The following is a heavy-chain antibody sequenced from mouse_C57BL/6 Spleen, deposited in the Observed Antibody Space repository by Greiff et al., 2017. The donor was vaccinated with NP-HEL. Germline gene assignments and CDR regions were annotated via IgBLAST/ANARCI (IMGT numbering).Heavy chain of an antibody. CDR1: GFTFSDYG. CDR3: ARPGYYGSRPLYWYFDV. V-gene: IGHV5-17*01. CDR2: ISSGSSTI. J-gene: IGHJ1*03. Sequence: EVKVVESGGGLVKPGGSLKLSCAASGFTFSDYGMHWVRQAPEKGLEWVAYISSGSSTIYYADTVKGRFTISRDNAKNTLFLQMTSLRSEDTAMYYCARPGYYGSRPLYWYFDVWGTGTTVTVSS. D-gene: IGHD1-1*01.